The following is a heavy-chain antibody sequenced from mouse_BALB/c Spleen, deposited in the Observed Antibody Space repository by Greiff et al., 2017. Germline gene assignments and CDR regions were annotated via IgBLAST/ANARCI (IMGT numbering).Heavy chain of an antibody. CDR3: ARKGTGTAY. Sequence: VQLQQSGAELVKPGASVKLSCKTSGYTFTSYWIQWVKQRPGQGLGWIGEIFPGTGTTYYNEKFKGKATLTIDTSSSTAYMQLSSLTSEDSAVYFCARKGTGTAYWGQGTLVTVSA. CDR1: GYTFTSYW. CDR2: IFPGTGTT. J-gene: IGHJ3*01. V-gene: IGHV1S132*01. D-gene: IGHD4-1*01.